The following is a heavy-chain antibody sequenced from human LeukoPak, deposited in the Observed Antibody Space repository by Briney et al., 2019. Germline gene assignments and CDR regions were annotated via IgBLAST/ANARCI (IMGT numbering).Heavy chain of an antibody. J-gene: IGHJ6*02. CDR1: GGSISSYY. CDR2: IYYSGST. Sequence: SETLSLTCTVSGGSISSYYWSWIRQPPGKGLEWIGYIYYSGSTNYNPSLKSRVTISVDTSKNQFSLKLSSVTAADTAVYYCARQGYSPGYFNYYYGMDVWGQGTTVIVSS. V-gene: IGHV4-59*08. CDR3: ARQGYSPGYFNYYYGMDV. D-gene: IGHD3-9*01.